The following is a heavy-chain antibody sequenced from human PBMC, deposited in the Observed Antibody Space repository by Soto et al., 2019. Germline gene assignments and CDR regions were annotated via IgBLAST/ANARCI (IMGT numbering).Heavy chain of an antibody. Sequence: GESLRLTCTAAGFAVEYFAFYWVCHAPGKGLEWVSLINSDGTDSYYMDSVRGRFTISRDNGKNSLYLQMDRLRPEDTAFYFCAKALYYYDSSPLDHWGQGTLVTVSS. J-gene: IGHJ5*02. CDR3: AKALYYYDSSPLDH. CDR2: INSDGTDS. D-gene: IGHD3-22*01. V-gene: IGHV3-43D*04. CDR1: GFAVEYFA.